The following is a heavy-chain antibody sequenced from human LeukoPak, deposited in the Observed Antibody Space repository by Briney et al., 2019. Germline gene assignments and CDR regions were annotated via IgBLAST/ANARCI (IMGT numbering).Heavy chain of an antibody. CDR2: TRYRSKWYN. J-gene: IGHJ4*02. CDR1: GDSISTNIAA. CDR3: ARGFCSSIGCATGWKFDY. Sequence: SQTLSLTCAISGDSISTNIAAWNWIRQSPSRGLEWLGRTRYRSKWYNDYAGSVKSRIIISPDTSKNQFSLHLNSVTPEDTAVYYCARGFCSSIGCATGWKFDYWGQGTLVTVSS. D-gene: IGHD2-2*01. V-gene: IGHV6-1*01.